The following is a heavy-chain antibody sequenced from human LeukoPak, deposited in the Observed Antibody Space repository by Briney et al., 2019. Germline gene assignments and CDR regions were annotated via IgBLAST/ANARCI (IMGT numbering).Heavy chain of an antibody. D-gene: IGHD1-26*01. CDR1: GYSFTSYW. J-gene: IGHJ3*02. CDR2: IYPGNSDT. CDR3: ARPATATTAVAFDI. V-gene: IGHV5-51*01. Sequence: KRGESLKISCKGSGYSFTSYWIGWVRQMPGKGLEWMGIIYPGNSDTRYSPSFQGRVTISADKSISTAYLQWSSLKASDTAMYYCARPATATTAVAFDIWGQGTMVTVSS.